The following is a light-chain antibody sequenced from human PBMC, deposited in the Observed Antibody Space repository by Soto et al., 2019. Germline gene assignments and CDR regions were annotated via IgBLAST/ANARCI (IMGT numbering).Light chain of an antibody. CDR1: QSISSW. CDR2: KAS. Sequence: DIHMTDAPSTLSASVVYRVTITFLSSQSISSWLALYQQKPGKAPKLLIYKASSLESGVPSRFSGSGSGTEFTLTISSLQPDDFATYYCQQYNSYSGTFGQGTKVDIK. J-gene: IGKJ1*01. CDR3: QQYNSYSGT. V-gene: IGKV1-5*03.